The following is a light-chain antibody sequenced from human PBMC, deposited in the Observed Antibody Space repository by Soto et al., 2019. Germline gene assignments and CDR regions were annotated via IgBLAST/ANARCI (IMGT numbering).Light chain of an antibody. CDR1: SSDVGGYNS. CDR3: SSYKSSSVV. J-gene: IGLJ2*01. V-gene: IGLV2-14*03. CDR2: EVT. Sequence: QSALTQPASVSGSPGQSITISCTGTSSDVGGYNSVSWYQQHPGKAPKLMIYEVTNRPSGVSNRFSGSKSGNTASLTISGLQAEDEADYYCSSYKSSSVVFGGWTKLTVL.